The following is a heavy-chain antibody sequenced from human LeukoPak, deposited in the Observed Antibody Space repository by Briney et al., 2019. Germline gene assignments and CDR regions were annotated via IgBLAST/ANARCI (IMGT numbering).Heavy chain of an antibody. V-gene: IGHV1-69*04. CDR3: ARGTSMTTVTTFWY. D-gene: IGHD4-17*01. Sequence: SVKVSCKASGGTFSSYAISWVRQAPGQGLEWMGRIIPILGIANYAQKFQGRVTVTADKSTSTAYMELSSLRSEDTAVYYCARGTSMTTVTTFWYWGQGTLVTVSS. CDR1: GGTFSSYA. J-gene: IGHJ4*02. CDR2: IIPILGIA.